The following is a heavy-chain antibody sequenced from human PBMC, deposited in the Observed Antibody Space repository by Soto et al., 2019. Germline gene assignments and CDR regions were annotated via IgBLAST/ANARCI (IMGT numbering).Heavy chain of an antibody. CDR3: GRAYSSSLKSDY. CDR2: INPNSGGT. D-gene: IGHD6-13*01. CDR1: GYTFTGYY. Sequence: ASVKVSCKASGYTFTGYYMHWVRQAPGQGLEWMGWINPNSGGTNYAQKFQGWVTMTRDTSISTAYMELSRLRSDDTAVYYCGRAYSSSLKSDYWRHGTLVTVSS. V-gene: IGHV1-2*04. J-gene: IGHJ4*01.